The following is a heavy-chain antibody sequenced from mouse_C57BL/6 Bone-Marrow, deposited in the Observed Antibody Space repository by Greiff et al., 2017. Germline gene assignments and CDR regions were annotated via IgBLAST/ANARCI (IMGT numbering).Heavy chain of an antibody. V-gene: IGHV2-6*01. CDR2: IWGVGST. CDR3: ASKAGYSNYGFAY. D-gene: IGHD2-5*01. CDR1: GFSLTSYG. J-gene: IGHJ3*01. Sequence: VKLVESGPGLVAPSQSLSITCTVSGFSLTSYGVDWVRQSPGKGLEWLGVIWGVGSTNYNSALKSRLSIRKDNSKSQVFLKMNSLQTDDTAMYYCASKAGYSNYGFAYWGQGTLVTVSA.